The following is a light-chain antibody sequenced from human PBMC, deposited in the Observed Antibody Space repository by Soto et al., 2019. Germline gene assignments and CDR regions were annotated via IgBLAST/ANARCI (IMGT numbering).Light chain of an antibody. CDR1: SSNIGAEYD. CDR3: QSYDSSLSVVV. CDR2: ESS. J-gene: IGLJ2*01. Sequence: QSVLTQPSSVSGAPGQTVTISCTGSSSNIGAEYDVHWYQQLPGGAPKLLIYESSDRLSGVPDRFSGSKSGASASLAITGLQAEEEANYYCQSYDSSLSVVVFGGGTKLTVL. V-gene: IGLV1-40*01.